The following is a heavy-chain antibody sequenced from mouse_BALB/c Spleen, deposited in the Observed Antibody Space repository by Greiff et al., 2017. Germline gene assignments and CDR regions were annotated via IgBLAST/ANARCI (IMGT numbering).Heavy chain of an antibody. CDR1: GYAFSSYW. CDR3: ARGSYGYGAY. D-gene: IGHD1-2*01. J-gene: IGHJ3*01. Sequence: QVQLKESGAELVRPGSSVKISCKASGYAFSSYWMYWVKQRPGQGLEWIGQIYPGDGYTNYNGKFKGKATLTADKSSSTAYMQLSSLTSEDSAVYFCARGSYGYGAYWGQGTLVTVSA. V-gene: IGHV1-80*01. CDR2: IYPGDGYT.